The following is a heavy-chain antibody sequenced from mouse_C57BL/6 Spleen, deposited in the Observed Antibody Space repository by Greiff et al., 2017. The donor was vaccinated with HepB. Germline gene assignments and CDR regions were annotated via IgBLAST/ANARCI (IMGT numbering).Heavy chain of an antibody. J-gene: IGHJ3*01. CDR3: AREEDYSKRTY. Sequence: QVQLQQPGAELVRPGTSVKLSCKASGYTFTSYWMHWVKQRPGQGLEWIGVIDPSDSYTNYNQKFKGKATLTVDTSSSTAYMQLSSLTSEDSAVYYCAREEDYSKRTYWGQGTLVTVSA. CDR2: IDPSDSYT. V-gene: IGHV1-59*01. CDR1: GYTFTSYW. D-gene: IGHD2-5*01.